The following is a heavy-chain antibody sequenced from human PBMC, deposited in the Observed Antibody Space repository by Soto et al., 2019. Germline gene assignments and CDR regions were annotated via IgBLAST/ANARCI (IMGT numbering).Heavy chain of an antibody. V-gene: IGHV3-23*01. CDR2: ISGSGGST. CDR3: AKERATTTAFDY. Sequence: GGALSLSCAASGFTLSGDALSWGPPAPGKGLEWVSAISGSGGSTYYADSVKGRLTISRDNTKNTLFMQMNSLRAEDTAVYYCAKERATTTAFDYWGQGALVTVSS. CDR1: GFTLSGDA. D-gene: IGHD4-17*01. J-gene: IGHJ4*02.